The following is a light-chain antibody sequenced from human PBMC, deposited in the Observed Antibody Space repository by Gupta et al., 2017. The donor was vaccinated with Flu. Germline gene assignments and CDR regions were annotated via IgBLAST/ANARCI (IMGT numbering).Light chain of an antibody. CDR2: LNT. CDR3: QSYDSSLNIRV. V-gene: IGLV1-40*01. CDR1: STIGANYG. J-gene: IGLJ3*02. Sequence: STIGANYGVHWYQHLPGTAPKLLIYLNTNRPSGVPDRFSGSKSGTSASLAITGLQAEDEADYFCQSYDSSLNIRVFGGGTKLTVL.